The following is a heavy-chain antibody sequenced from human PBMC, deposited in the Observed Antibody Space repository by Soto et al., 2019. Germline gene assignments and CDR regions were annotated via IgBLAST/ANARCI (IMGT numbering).Heavy chain of an antibody. J-gene: IGHJ6*02. D-gene: IGHD2-15*01. V-gene: IGHV1-69*04. CDR3: ARDPDEYCSGGSCYQHYYYYGMDV. Sequence: GASVKVSCKASGGTFSSYTISWVRQAPGQGLEWMGRIIPILGIANYAQKFQGRVTITADKSTSTAYMELSSLRSEDTAVYYCARDPDEYCSGGSCYQHYYYYGMDVWGQGTTVTVSS. CDR1: GGTFSSYT. CDR2: IIPILGIA.